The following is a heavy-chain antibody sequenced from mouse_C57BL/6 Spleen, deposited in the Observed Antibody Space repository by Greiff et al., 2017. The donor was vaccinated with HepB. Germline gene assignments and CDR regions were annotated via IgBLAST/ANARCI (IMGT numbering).Heavy chain of an antibody. V-gene: IGHV1-52*01. Sequence: VQLQQSGAELVRPGSSVMLSCKASGYTFTSYWMHWVKQRPIQGLEWIGNIDPSDSETHYNQKFKDKATLTVDKSSSTAYMQLSSLTSEDSAVYYCASGGKLGDYAMDYWGQGTSVTVSS. J-gene: IGHJ4*01. CDR3: ASGGKLGDYAMDY. CDR1: GYTFTSYW. CDR2: IDPSDSET. D-gene: IGHD4-1*01.